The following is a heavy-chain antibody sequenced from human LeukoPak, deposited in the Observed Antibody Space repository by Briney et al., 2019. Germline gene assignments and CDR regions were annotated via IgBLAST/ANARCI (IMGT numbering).Heavy chain of an antibody. CDR1: GYSISSGYY. CDR2: IYHSGDSA. Sequence: SETLSLTCTVSGYSISSGYYWGWVRQPPGKGLEWIGNIYHSGDSAYYNPSLKSRVTISVDTSKNQFSLKLNSVTATDTATYYLLGQERESNLFGPWGQGTLVNVSS. J-gene: IGHJ5*02. V-gene: IGHV4-38-2*02. D-gene: IGHD1-26*01. CDR3: LGQERESNLFGP.